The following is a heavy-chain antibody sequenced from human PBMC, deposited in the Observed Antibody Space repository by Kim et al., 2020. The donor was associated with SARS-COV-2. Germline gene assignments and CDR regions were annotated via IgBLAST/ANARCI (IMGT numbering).Heavy chain of an antibody. V-gene: IGHV3-21*04. CDR2: ISSSSSYI. CDR3: ARSLRGGDYVDYYGMDV. Sequence: GGSLRLSCAASGFTFSSYSMNWVRQAPGKGLEWVSSISSSSSYIYYADSVKGRFTISRDNAKNSLYLQMNSLRAEDTAVYYCARSLRGGDYVDYYGMDVWGQGTTVTVSS. D-gene: IGHD4-17*01. J-gene: IGHJ6*02. CDR1: GFTFSSYS.